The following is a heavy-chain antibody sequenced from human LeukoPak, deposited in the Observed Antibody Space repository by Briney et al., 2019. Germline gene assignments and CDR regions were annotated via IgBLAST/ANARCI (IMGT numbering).Heavy chain of an antibody. CDR2: IYYSGTT. CDR3: ARRGIAAAGYDY. J-gene: IGHJ4*02. Sequence: SETLSLTCTDSGVSISSYYWSWIRQPPGKGLEWIGYIYYSGTTNYNPSLKSRVTILVDTSKNQFSLNLSSVTAADTAVYYCARRGIAAAGYDYWGQGTLVTVSS. D-gene: IGHD6-13*01. CDR1: GVSISSYY. V-gene: IGHV4-59*08.